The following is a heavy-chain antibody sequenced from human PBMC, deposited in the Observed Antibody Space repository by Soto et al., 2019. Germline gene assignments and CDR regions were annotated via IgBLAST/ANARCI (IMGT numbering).Heavy chain of an antibody. J-gene: IGHJ6*02. CDR3: ARDFLGGYSSSFAPYYYYGMDV. D-gene: IGHD6-6*01. CDR2: IWYDGSNK. Sequence: GGSLRLSCAAPGFTFSSYGMHWVRQAPGKGLEWVAVIWYDGSNKYYADSVKGRFTISRDNSKNTLYLQMNSLRAEDTAVYYCARDFLGGYSSSFAPYYYYGMDVWGQGTTVTVSS. CDR1: GFTFSSYG. V-gene: IGHV3-33*01.